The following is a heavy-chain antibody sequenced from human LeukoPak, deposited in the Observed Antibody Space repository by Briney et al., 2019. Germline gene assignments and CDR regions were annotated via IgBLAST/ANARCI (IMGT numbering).Heavy chain of an antibody. CDR2: ISYDGSNK. Sequence: PGGSLRLSCAASGFTFSSYGMHWVRQAPGKGLEWVAVISYDGSNKYYADSVKGRFTISRDNSKNTLYLQMNSLRAEDTAVYYCANIRGIAVAEGYWGQGTLVTVSS. CDR1: GFTFSSYG. V-gene: IGHV3-30*18. J-gene: IGHJ4*02. D-gene: IGHD6-19*01. CDR3: ANIRGIAVAEGY.